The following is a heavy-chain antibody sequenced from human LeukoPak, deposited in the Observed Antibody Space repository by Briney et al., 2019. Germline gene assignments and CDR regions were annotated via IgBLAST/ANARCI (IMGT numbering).Heavy chain of an antibody. CDR3: AKDRSSSSGCFDY. D-gene: IGHD6-6*01. Sequence: GGSLRLSCAASGFTFSTYGIHWVRQAPGKGLDWVAFIRYDGSNKYYADSVKGRFTISRDNSKNTLYLQMNSLRAEDTAVYYCAKDRSSSSGCFDYWGQGTLVTVSS. J-gene: IGHJ4*02. CDR1: GFTFSTYG. V-gene: IGHV3-30*02. CDR2: IRYDGSNK.